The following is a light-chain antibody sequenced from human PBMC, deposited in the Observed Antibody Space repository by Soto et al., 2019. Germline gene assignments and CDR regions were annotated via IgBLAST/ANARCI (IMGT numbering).Light chain of an antibody. Sequence: QPVLTQPPSVSGAPGQRVTISCTGSNSNIGAGYDVHWYQQFPATAPKLLIYANNNRPSGVPDRFSASKSGTSASLAITGLQPEDEADYYCQSYDDSLSVLYVFGTGTKLTVL. J-gene: IGLJ1*01. CDR2: ANN. CDR3: QSYDDSLSVLYV. CDR1: NSNIGAGYD. V-gene: IGLV1-40*01.